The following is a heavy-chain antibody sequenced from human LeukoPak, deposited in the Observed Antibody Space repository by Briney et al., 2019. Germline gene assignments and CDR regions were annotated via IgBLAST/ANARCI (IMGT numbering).Heavy chain of an antibody. Sequence: SETLSLTCTVSGYSISSGYYWGWIRQPPGKGLEWIGSIYHSGSTYYNPSLKSRVTISVDTSKNQFSLKLSSATAADTAVYYCARGLNPGFDYWGQGTLVTVSS. CDR1: GYSISSGYY. V-gene: IGHV4-38-2*02. D-gene: IGHD1-14*01. CDR3: ARGLNPGFDY. CDR2: IYHSGST. J-gene: IGHJ4*02.